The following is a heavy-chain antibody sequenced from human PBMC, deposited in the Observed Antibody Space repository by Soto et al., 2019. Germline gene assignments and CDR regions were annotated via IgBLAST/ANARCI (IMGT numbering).Heavy chain of an antibody. CDR1: GYSITSYW. Sequence: GESLKISRKASGYSITSYWIAWVRQMPGQGLEWMGIIFPDYCDTRYSPSFQGQVTHSADKFISTAYVQWRRLKASDTARYYCPLGAVATRTLDFWGQGTMVTVSS. J-gene: IGHJ4*02. CDR2: IFPDYCDT. D-gene: IGHD1-26*01. V-gene: IGHV5-51*01. CDR3: PLGAVATRTLDF.